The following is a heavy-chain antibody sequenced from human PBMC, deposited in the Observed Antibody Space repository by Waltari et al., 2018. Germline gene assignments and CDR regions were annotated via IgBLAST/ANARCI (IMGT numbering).Heavy chain of an antibody. CDR3: ARAPKDQLLFRYFDL. J-gene: IGHJ2*01. CDR1: GGSISSSSYY. V-gene: IGHV4-39*07. Sequence: QLQLQESGPGLVKPSETLSLTCTVSGGSISSSSYYWGWIRQPPGKGLDWIGSIYYSGSTYYNPSLKSRVTMSVDTSKNQFSLKLSSVTAADTAVYYCARAPKDQLLFRYFDLWGRGTLVTVSS. CDR2: IYYSGST. D-gene: IGHD2-2*01.